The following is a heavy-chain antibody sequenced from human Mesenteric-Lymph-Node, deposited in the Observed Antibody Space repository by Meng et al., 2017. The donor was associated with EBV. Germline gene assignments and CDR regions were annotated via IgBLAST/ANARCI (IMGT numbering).Heavy chain of an antibody. D-gene: IGHD4-17*01. CDR1: GGTFDMFT. V-gene: IGHV1-69*06. CDR3: ARGSDYGATFDI. J-gene: IGHJ3*02. Sequence: VQLVQSGAEVKKPGSSVKVSCKASGGTFDMFTFDWVRQAPGQGLDWMGGTIPMFGTTTYAQKFQGRVRFTADKSTNTIYMELSSLRSEDTAVYYCARGSDYGATFDIWGQGTLVTVSS. CDR2: TIPMFGTT.